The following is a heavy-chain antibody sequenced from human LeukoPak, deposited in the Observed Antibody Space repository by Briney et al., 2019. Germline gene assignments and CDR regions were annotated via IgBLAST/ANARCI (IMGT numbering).Heavy chain of an antibody. V-gene: IGHV4-39*07. CDR1: GGSISSSSYY. CDR3: ARVRSNSGSSWYVFDY. Sequence: SETLSLTCTVSGGSISSSSYYWGWIRQPPGKGLEWIGSIYYSGSTYYNPSLKSRVTISVDTSKNQFSLKLSSVTAADTAVYYCARVRSNSGSSWYVFDYWGQGTLVTVSS. J-gene: IGHJ4*02. D-gene: IGHD6-13*01. CDR2: IYYSGST.